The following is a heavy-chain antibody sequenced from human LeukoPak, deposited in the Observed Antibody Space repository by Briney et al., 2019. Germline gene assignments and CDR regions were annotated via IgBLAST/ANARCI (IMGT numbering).Heavy chain of an antibody. CDR2: MYYSGNT. CDR1: GGSISGYY. Sequence: PSETLSLTCTVSGGSISGYYWSWIRQPPGMPLEWIGYMYYSGNTNYSPSLKSRVTISVDTSKSQFSLKLRFVTAADTAVYYCARAGYDFWSGYRGPDYFDSWGQGTLVTVSS. CDR3: ARAGYDFWSGYRGPDYFDS. J-gene: IGHJ4*02. D-gene: IGHD3-3*01. V-gene: IGHV4-59*01.